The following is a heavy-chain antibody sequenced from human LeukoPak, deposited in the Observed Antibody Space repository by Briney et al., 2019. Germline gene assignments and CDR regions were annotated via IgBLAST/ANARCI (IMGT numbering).Heavy chain of an antibody. Sequence: PGGSLRLSCAASGFTFSSYGMHWVRQAPGKGLEWVAVISYDGSNKYYADSVKGRFTISRDNSKNTLYLQMNSLRAEDTAAYYCAKDNVPWDLGYFDHWGQGTRVTVSS. V-gene: IGHV3-30*18. D-gene: IGHD1-26*01. CDR1: GFTFSSYG. CDR2: ISYDGSNK. CDR3: AKDNVPWDLGYFDH. J-gene: IGHJ4*02.